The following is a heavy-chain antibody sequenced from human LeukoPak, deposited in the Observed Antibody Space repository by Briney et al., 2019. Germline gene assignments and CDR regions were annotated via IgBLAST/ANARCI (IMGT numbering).Heavy chain of an antibody. CDR2: IKQDGSEN. CDR3: ARRVRRSGSLAVAGNGWFDP. CDR1: GFTFSSYW. Sequence: GGSLRLSCAASGFTFSSYWMSWVRQAPGKGLEWVANIKQDGSENYYVDSVKGRFTISRDNAKNSLYLQMNSLRAEDTAVYYCARRVRRSGSLAVAGNGWFDPWGQGTLVTVSS. J-gene: IGHJ5*02. D-gene: IGHD6-19*01. V-gene: IGHV3-7*01.